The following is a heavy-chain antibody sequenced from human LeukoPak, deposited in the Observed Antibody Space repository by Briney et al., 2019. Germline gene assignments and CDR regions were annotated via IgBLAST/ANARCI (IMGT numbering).Heavy chain of an antibody. CDR2: IYSGGST. Sequence: GGSLRLSCAASGFTVSSNYMSWVRQAPGKGLEWVSVIYSGGSTYYADSVKGRFTISRDNSKNTLYLQMNNLRAEDTAVYYRARGRPAGYFDYWGQGTLVTVSS. CDR1: GFTVSSNY. D-gene: IGHD6-6*01. CDR3: ARGRPAGYFDY. V-gene: IGHV3-53*01. J-gene: IGHJ4*02.